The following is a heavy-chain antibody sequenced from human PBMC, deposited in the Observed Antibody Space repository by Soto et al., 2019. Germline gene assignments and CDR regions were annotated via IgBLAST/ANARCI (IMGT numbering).Heavy chain of an antibody. J-gene: IGHJ5*02. CDR2: MYYNGNI. CDR3: ASGGNWFDP. D-gene: IGHD3-16*01. CDR1: GGPISNYY. Sequence: SETLSLTCNVSGGPISNYYWTWIRQSPEKGLEWIGYMYYNGNINYNPSLKSRVTISIDTSKNQFSLTLKSVTAADTAVYYCASGGNWFDPWGQGVLVTVSS. V-gene: IGHV4-59*01.